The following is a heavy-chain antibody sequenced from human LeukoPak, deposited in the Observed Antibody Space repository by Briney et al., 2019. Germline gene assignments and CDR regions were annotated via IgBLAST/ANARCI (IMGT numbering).Heavy chain of an antibody. J-gene: IGHJ5*02. CDR1: GYSISTGYY. V-gene: IGHV4-38-2*02. CDR2: FYHGGST. D-gene: IGHD5-12*01. CDR3: ARAWGEGYVNWFDP. Sequence: KSSETLSLTCTVSGYSISTGYYWDWIRQPPGKGLEWIGTFYHGGSTYYNPSLKSRVTISVDTSKNQFSLNLTSVTAADTAVYYCARAWGEGYVNWFDPWGQGTLVTVSS.